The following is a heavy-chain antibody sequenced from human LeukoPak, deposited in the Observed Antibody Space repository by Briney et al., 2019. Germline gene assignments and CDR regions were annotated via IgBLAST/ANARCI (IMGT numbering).Heavy chain of an antibody. CDR3: AGELCFANVPGSWCDP. V-gene: IGHV4-30-2*01. Sequence: PSQTLSLTCVVSGDSISSGAYSWSWIRQPPGKGLEGIVYIFHSGSTFYNPSLKSRGTISVDNSKNQFSLRLSSVTATDTAVYYCAGELCFANVPGSWCDPWGQGAPVTVSS. J-gene: IGHJ5*02. CDR2: IFHSGST. D-gene: IGHD2-21*01. CDR1: GDSISSGAYS.